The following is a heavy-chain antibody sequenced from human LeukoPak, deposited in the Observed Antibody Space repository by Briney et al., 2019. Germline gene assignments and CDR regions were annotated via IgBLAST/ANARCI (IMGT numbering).Heavy chain of an antibody. CDR3: ARHPAGDDYVWGSYRYNWFDP. V-gene: IGHV5-51*01. Sequence: GESLKISCKDSGSNFVDYWIGWVRQVPGKGLEWMGIIYPGDSDTRYSPSFQGQVTISADKSISTAYLQWSSLKASDTAMYYCARHPAGDDYVWGSYRYNWFDPWGQGTLVTVSS. D-gene: IGHD3-16*02. CDR2: IYPGDSDT. J-gene: IGHJ5*02. CDR1: GSNFVDYW.